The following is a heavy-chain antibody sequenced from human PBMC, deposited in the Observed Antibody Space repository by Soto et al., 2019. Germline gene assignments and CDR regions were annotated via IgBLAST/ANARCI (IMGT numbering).Heavy chain of an antibody. J-gene: IGHJ4*02. CDR3: ARAGVVLWFGELQPPWIDY. Sequence: QVQLVQSGAEEKKPGASVKVSCKASGYSFTSYPMNWVRHAPGQRLEWMGWINAGNGNTKYSQKFQGRVTITRDTSASTAYMELSSLRSEDTAVYYCARAGVVLWFGELQPPWIDYWGQGTLVTVSS. CDR1: GYSFTSYP. V-gene: IGHV1-3*05. D-gene: IGHD3-10*01. CDR2: INAGNGNT.